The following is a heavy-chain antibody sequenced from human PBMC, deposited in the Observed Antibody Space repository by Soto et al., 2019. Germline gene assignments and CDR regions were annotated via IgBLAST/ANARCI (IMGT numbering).Heavy chain of an antibody. CDR2: IGTAGDT. J-gene: IGHJ6*02. CDR3: ARDIHGMDV. V-gene: IGHV3-13*01. Sequence: EVQLVESGGGVIQPGGSLTLSCTASGLTISDFDMHWVRQGPGKSLEWVSAIGTAGDTYYLASVKGRFTISRDRDRNSTYLHMNSLRVGDSAVYYCARDIHGMDVWGQGTTVSVSS. CDR1: GLTISDFD.